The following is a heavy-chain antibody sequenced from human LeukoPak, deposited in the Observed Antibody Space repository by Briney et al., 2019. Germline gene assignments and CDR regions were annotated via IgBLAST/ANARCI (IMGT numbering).Heavy chain of an antibody. Sequence: SETLSLTCAVYGGSFSGYYWSWIRQPPGKGLEWIGEINHSGSTNYNPSLKSRVTISVDTSKNQFSLKLSSVTAADTAVYYCARGEYDSSDWSYYFDYWGQGTLVTVSS. CDR3: ARGEYDSSDWSYYFDY. CDR2: INHSGST. D-gene: IGHD6-19*01. V-gene: IGHV4-34*01. CDR1: GGSFSGYY. J-gene: IGHJ4*02.